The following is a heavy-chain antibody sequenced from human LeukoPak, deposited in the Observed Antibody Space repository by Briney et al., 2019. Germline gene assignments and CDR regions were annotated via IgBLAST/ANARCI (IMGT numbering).Heavy chain of an antibody. CDR3: ARDSDYYGSGSSGYFDY. CDR1: GGSISSSY. CDR2: IYYSGST. V-gene: IGHV4-59*12. Sequence: PSETLSLTCTVSGGSISSSYWSWIRQPPGQGLEWIGSIYYSGSTYYNPSLKSRVTLSVDTSKNQFSLKLSSVTAADTAVYYCARDSDYYGSGSSGYFDYWGQGTLVTVSS. J-gene: IGHJ4*02. D-gene: IGHD3-10*01.